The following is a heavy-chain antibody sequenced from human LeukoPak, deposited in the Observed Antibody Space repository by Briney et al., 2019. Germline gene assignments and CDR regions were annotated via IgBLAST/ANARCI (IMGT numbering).Heavy chain of an antibody. D-gene: IGHD3-22*01. CDR2: ISSSSSYI. V-gene: IGHV3-21*01. CDR3: AGNGPQWFQLRPDAFDI. Sequence: GGSLRLSCAASGFTFSSYSMNWVRQAPGKGLEWVSSISSSSSYIYYADSVKGRFTISRDNAKNSLYLQMNSLRAEDTAVYYCAGNGPQWFQLRPDAFDIWGQGTMVTVSS. J-gene: IGHJ3*02. CDR1: GFTFSSYS.